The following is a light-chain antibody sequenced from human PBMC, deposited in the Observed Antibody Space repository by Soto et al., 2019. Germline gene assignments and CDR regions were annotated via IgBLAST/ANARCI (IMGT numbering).Light chain of an antibody. CDR3: QQSYSALIFT. J-gene: IGKJ3*01. CDR1: QNISNY. CDR2: SAS. V-gene: IGKV1-39*01. Sequence: GGRVTITCRASQNISNYLNWYQQKPGKAPKPLIYSASSLQSGVPSRFSGSGSGTDFTLTINSLQPEDFATYYCQQSYSALIFTFGPGTKVDIK.